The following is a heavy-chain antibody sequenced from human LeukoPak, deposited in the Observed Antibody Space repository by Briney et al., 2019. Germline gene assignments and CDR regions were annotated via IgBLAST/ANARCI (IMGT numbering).Heavy chain of an antibody. V-gene: IGHV3-21*01. D-gene: IGHD3-22*01. CDR1: GFTFSSYS. CDR3: ARGLYDSRGDY. CDR2: ISSSSSYI. Sequence: GGFLRLSCAASGFTFSSYSMNWVRQAPGKGLEWVSSISSSSSYIYYADSVKGRFTISRDNAKNSLYLQMNSLRAEDTAVYYCARGLYDSRGDYWGQGTLVTVSS. J-gene: IGHJ4*02.